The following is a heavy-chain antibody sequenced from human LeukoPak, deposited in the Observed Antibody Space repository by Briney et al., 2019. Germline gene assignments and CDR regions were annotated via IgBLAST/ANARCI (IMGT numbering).Heavy chain of an antibody. V-gene: IGHV3-20*04. Sequence: GGSLRLSCAASGLTFDDYGMSWVRHAPGKGLEWVSSITWNGGTTNYADSVKGRFTISRDNAKNSLYLQMNSLRAEDTAVYYCAKTASYYYDSSGYYTYWGQGTLVTVSS. D-gene: IGHD3-22*01. J-gene: IGHJ4*02. CDR2: ITWNGGTT. CDR3: AKTASYYYDSSGYYTY. CDR1: GLTFDDYG.